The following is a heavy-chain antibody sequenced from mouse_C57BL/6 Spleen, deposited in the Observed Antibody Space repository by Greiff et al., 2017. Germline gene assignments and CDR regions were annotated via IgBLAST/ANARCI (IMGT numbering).Heavy chain of an antibody. Sequence: QVQLKESGAELVRPGASVTLSCKASGYTFTDYEMHWVKQTPVHGLEWIGAIDPETGGTAYNQKFKGKAILTADKSSSTAYMELRSLTSEDSAVYYGTREVARYFDVWGTGTTVTVSS. J-gene: IGHJ1*03. V-gene: IGHV1-15*01. D-gene: IGHD1-1*01. CDR1: GYTFTDYE. CDR3: TREVARYFDV. CDR2: IDPETGGT.